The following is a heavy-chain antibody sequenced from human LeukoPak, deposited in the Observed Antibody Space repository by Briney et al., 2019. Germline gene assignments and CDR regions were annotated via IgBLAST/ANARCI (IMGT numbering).Heavy chain of an antibody. D-gene: IGHD3-16*01. Sequence: PGGSLRLSCAASGLTFSNYWMDWVRQAPGKGLEWVANIKQDGSEKNYVDSVKGRFIISRDNAKNSLYLQMNTLRADDTVVYYCARDGFGTGSNWGQGTLVTVSS. CDR2: IKQDGSEK. CDR1: GLTFSNYW. J-gene: IGHJ4*02. V-gene: IGHV3-7*03. CDR3: ARDGFGTGSN.